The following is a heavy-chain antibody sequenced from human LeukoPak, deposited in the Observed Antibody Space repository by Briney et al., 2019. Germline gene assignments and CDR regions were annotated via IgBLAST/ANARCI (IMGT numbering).Heavy chain of an antibody. CDR2: IYYSGST. Sequence: PSETLSLTCTVSGGSISSYYWSWLRQPPGKGLEWIGYIYYSGSTNYNPSLKSRVTISVDTSKNQFSLKLSSVTAADTAVYYCARSYDRPYYFDYWGQGTLVTVSS. D-gene: IGHD3-22*01. CDR3: ARSYDRPYYFDY. V-gene: IGHV4-59*01. J-gene: IGHJ4*02. CDR1: GGSISSYY.